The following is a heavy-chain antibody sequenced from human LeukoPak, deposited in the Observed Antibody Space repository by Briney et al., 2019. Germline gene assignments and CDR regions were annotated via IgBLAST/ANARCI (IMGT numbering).Heavy chain of an antibody. D-gene: IGHD2-2*01. CDR1: GYTFTGYY. CDR3: TRAPGYLCSITSCYESLSFDY. V-gene: IGHV1-2*02. Sequence: ASVKVSCKASGYTFTGYYMHWVRQAPGQGLEWMGWINPNSGGTNYAQKFQGRVTMTGDTSISTAYMELSRLRSDDTAVYYCTRAPGYLCSITSCYESLSFDYWGQGTLVTVSS. CDR2: INPNSGGT. J-gene: IGHJ4*02.